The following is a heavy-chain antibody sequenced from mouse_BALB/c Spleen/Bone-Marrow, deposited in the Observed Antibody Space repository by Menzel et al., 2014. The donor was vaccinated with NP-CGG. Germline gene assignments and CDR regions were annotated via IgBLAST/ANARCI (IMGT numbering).Heavy chain of an antibody. V-gene: IGHV3-8*02. CDR3: ARNWERFAY. Sequence: EVMLVESGPSLVKPSQTLSLTCSVTGDYITSGYWNWIRKFPGNKLEYMGYIIYSDSTYYNPSLKSRISITRDTSKNQYYLQLNSVTSEDTATYYCARNWERFAYWGQGTLVTVSA. CDR1: GDYITSGY. CDR2: IIYSDST. J-gene: IGHJ3*01. D-gene: IGHD4-1*01.